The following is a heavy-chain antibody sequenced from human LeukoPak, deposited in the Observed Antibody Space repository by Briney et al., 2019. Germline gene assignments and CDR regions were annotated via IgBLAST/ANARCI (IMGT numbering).Heavy chain of an antibody. D-gene: IGHD4-17*01. V-gene: IGHV3-21*01. CDR3: ARVGYGDYHFDY. CDR1: GSTFSSYS. J-gene: IGHJ4*02. CDR2: ISSSSSYI. Sequence: GGSLRLSCAASGSTFSSYSMNWVRQAPGKGLEWVSSISSSSSYIYYADSVKGRFTISRDNAKNSLYLQMNSLRAEDTAVYYCARVGYGDYHFDYWGQGTLVTVSS.